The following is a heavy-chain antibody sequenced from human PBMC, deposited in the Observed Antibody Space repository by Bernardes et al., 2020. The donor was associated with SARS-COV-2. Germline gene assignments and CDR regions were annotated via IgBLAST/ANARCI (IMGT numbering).Heavy chain of an antibody. J-gene: IGHJ4*02. CDR3: ARAPIMGTYSDHVALGFDS. V-gene: IGHV1-69*13. Sequence: SVKVSCKASGGAFNGYFFTWVRQAPGQGLQWMGGIVPLFGTTTYAQQFQGRVTITADESTYTVYMELSSLTSDDTAFYYCARAPIMGTYSDHVALGFDSWGQGPLVSVSS. CDR2: IVPLFGTT. CDR1: GGAFNGYF. D-gene: IGHD4-17*01.